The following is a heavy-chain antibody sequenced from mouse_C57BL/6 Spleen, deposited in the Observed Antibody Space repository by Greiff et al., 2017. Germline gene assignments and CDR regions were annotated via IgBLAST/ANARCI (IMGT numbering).Heavy chain of an antibody. V-gene: IGHV1-15*01. CDR3: TRDGRGAMDY. CDR1: GYSLTAYE. Sequence: QVQLQQSGAELVRPGASVTLSCKASGYSLTAYEMHWVKQTPVPGLEWIGAIDPESGGAAYNQKFMGKAILTADKSSSTAYTELRSLTSEDSAVYYGTRDGRGAMDYWVQGTSV. J-gene: IGHJ4*01. CDR2: IDPESGGA. D-gene: IGHD1-1*02.